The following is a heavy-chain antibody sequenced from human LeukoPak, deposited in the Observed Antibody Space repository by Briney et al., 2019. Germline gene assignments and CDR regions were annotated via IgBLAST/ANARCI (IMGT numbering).Heavy chain of an antibody. D-gene: IGHD6-13*01. J-gene: IGHJ1*01. CDR3: ARIGISARGTNFHH. V-gene: IGHV1-2*02. CDR1: GYTFTSYY. Sequence: ASVKVSCKASGYTFTSYYMHWVRQAPGQGLEWRGWINSNSADTNYAQNFQGRVTMTRDTSISTAYMELSRLRSDDTALYYCARIGISARGTNFHHWGQGTLVTVSS. CDR2: INSNSADT.